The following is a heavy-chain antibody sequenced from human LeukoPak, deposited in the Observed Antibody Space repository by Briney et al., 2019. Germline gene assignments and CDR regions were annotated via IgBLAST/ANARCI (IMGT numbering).Heavy chain of an antibody. CDR3: AKGLGPYYYIMDV. CDR1: GFTFSTYA. D-gene: IGHD3-10*01. J-gene: IGHJ6*02. CDR2: ISGSGDNT. Sequence: PGGSLRLSCAASGFTFSTYAMTWVRQAPGKGLEWVSGISGSGDNTYYADSVKGRFTISRDNSKSTLFLQMNSLRAEDTAVYYCAKGLGPYYYIMDVWGQGTTVTVSS. V-gene: IGHV3-23*01.